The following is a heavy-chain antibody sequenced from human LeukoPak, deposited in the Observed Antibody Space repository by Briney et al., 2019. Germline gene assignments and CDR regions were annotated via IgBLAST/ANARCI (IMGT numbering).Heavy chain of an antibody. Sequence: ASVKVSCKAAGYTVTSYGISWGRQAPGQGLEWMGWMGAYNGNTNHAQKHKGRVTMTTDTSTSTAYMELSSLRSEDTAVYYCATRYCSGGSCPNYYYYYIDVWGKGTTVTISS. CDR3: ATRYCSGGSCPNYYYYYIDV. CDR1: GYTVTSYG. D-gene: IGHD2-15*01. CDR2: MGAYNGNT. V-gene: IGHV1-18*01. J-gene: IGHJ6*03.